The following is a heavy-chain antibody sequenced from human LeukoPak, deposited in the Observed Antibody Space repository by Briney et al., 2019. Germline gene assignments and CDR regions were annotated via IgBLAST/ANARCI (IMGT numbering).Heavy chain of an antibody. D-gene: IGHD2-8*01. V-gene: IGHV1-2*02. CDR3: ARDDANWFDP. Sequence: GASVKVSCKASGYTFTGYYMHWVRQAPGQGLEWMGWINPNSGGTDYAQKFQGRVTMTRDTSISTAYMELSRLRSDDTAMYYCARDDANWFDPWGQGTLVTVSS. CDR1: GYTFTGYY. CDR2: INPNSGGT. J-gene: IGHJ5*02.